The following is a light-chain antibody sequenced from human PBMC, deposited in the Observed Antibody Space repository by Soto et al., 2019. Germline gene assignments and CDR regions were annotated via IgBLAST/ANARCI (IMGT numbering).Light chain of an antibody. Sequence: EIVLTQSPATLSLSPGERATLYCRASQSVSSYLAWYQQKPGQAPRLLIYDASNRATGIPARFSGSGSGTDFTLTISSLEPEDFAVYYCQQRSNWLWTFGQGTKGDNK. V-gene: IGKV3-11*01. CDR2: DAS. CDR3: QQRSNWLWT. CDR1: QSVSSY. J-gene: IGKJ1*01.